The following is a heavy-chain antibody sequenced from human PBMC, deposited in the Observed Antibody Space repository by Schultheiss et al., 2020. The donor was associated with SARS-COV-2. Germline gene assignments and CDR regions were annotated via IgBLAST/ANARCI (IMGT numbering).Heavy chain of an antibody. CDR2: INHSGST. CDR3: ARDPLPYCTNGVCYGFDP. V-gene: IGHV4-34*01. J-gene: IGHJ5*02. CDR1: GGSFSGYY. Sequence: GSLRLSCAVYGGSFSGYYWSWIRQPPGKGLEWIGEINHSGSTNYNPSLKSRVTISVDTSKNQFSLKLSSVTAADTAVYYCARDPLPYCTNGVCYGFDPWGQGTLVTVSS. D-gene: IGHD2-8*01.